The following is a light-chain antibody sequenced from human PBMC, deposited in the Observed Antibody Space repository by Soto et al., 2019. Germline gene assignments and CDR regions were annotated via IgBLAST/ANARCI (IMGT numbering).Light chain of an antibody. CDR1: RSDVGAYNY. V-gene: IGLV2-14*01. J-gene: IGLJ1*01. CDR2: EVT. Sequence: QSALTQPASVSGSPEQSIAISCTGTRSDVGAYNYVSWYQQHPGKAPKLMISEVTNRPSGVSDRFSGSKSGNTASLTISGLQAEDEADYYCSSFTSRFTFVFGTGTKVTAL. CDR3: SSFTSRFTFV.